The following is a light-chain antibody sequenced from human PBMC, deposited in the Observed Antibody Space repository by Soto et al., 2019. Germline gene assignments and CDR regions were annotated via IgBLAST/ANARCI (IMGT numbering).Light chain of an antibody. V-gene: IGLV1-44*01. CDR1: NSNIGSNA. CDR2: GND. J-gene: IGLJ2*01. Sequence: QLVLTQPPSASGTPGQRVTISCSGSNSNIGSNAVNWYQQLPGTAPKLLIHGNDQRPSGVPDRLSGSKSGTSASLAISGLQSEDEADYYCAAWDDRLNAPVFGGGTKL. CDR3: AAWDDRLNAPV.